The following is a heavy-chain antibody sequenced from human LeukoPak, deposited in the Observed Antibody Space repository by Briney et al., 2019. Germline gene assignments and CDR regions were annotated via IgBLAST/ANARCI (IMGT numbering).Heavy chain of an antibody. CDR2: IFHNGNT. V-gene: IGHV4-59*08. J-gene: IGHJ4*02. Sequence: PPETLSLTCIVSGDSISSYYWSWIRQPPGKGLEWIWYIFHNGNTNYNPSLKSRVTMSIDTSQNQFSLRLSSVTAADTAVYYCARQPYTIGAYYFDYWGPGTLVSVSS. CDR1: GDSISSYY. D-gene: IGHD1-26*01. CDR3: ARQPYTIGAYYFDY.